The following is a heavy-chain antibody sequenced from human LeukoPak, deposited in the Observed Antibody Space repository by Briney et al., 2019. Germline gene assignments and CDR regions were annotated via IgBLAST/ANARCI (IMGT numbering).Heavy chain of an antibody. V-gene: IGHV4-34*01. J-gene: IGHJ4*02. D-gene: IGHD3-22*01. Sequence: SETLSLTCAVYGGSFSGYYWSWIRQPPGKGLEWIGEINHSGSTNYNPPLKSRVTISVDTSKNQFSLKLSSVTAADTAVYYCARGRKSYVFMIVAVIKPFDYWGQGTLVTVSS. CDR2: INHSGST. CDR3: ARGRKSYVFMIVAVIKPFDY. CDR1: GGSFSGYY.